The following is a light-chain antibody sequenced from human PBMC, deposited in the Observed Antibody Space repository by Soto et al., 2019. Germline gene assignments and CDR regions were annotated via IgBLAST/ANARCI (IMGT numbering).Light chain of an antibody. CDR2: RAS. CDR1: QSVSSY. J-gene: IGKJ2*01. V-gene: IGKV3-15*01. CDR3: QQYSTWPPRYT. Sequence: EIVMTQSPATLYEPPGGRATLSCRASQSVSSYLAWYQQRPGQPPRLLIYRASTRATGIPARFSGSGSGTEFSLTISSLQSEDFAVYYCQQYSTWPPRYTFGQGTKLEI.